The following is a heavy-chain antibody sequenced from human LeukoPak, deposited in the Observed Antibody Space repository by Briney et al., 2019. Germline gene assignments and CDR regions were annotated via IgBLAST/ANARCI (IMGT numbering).Heavy chain of an antibody. CDR3: ARDRAAAGVPNWFDP. CDR1: GFTFSSYW. V-gene: IGHV3-74*01. Sequence: GSLRLSFSASGFTFSSYWMHWVRQAPGKGLVWVSSYNSDGSSTSYADSVKGRFTISRDNAKNTLYLQMNRLRAEDTAVYYCARDRAAAGVPNWFDPWGQGTLVTVSS. J-gene: IGHJ5*02. D-gene: IGHD6-13*01. CDR2: YNSDGSST.